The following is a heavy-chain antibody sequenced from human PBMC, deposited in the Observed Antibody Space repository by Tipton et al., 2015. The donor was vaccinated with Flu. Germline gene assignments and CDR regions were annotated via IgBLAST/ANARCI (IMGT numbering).Heavy chain of an antibody. Sequence: LRLSCTVSGYSISSGYYWGWIRQPPGKGLEWIGRIYTSGSTNYNPSLKSRVTMSVDTSKNQFSLKLSSVTAADTAVYYCARRDYDFWSGYYPVRYWGQGTLVTVSS. V-gene: IGHV4-38-2*02. CDR1: GYSISSGYY. D-gene: IGHD3-3*01. J-gene: IGHJ4*02. CDR2: IYTSGST. CDR3: ARRDYDFWSGYYPVRY.